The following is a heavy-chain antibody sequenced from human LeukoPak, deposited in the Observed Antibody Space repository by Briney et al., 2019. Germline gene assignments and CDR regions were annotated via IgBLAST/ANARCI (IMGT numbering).Heavy chain of an antibody. Sequence: SQTLPLTCTVSGGSISSGDYYWSWIRQPPGKGLEWIGYIYYSGSTYYNPSLKSRVTISVDTSKNQFSLKLSSVTAADTAVYYCARAPVFGVVIKPFWAFDIWGQGTMVTVSS. J-gene: IGHJ3*02. CDR3: ARAPVFGVVIKPFWAFDI. V-gene: IGHV4-30-4*08. CDR1: GGSISSGDYY. D-gene: IGHD3-3*01. CDR2: IYYSGST.